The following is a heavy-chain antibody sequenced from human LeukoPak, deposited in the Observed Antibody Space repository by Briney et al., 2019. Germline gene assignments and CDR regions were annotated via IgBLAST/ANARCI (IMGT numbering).Heavy chain of an antibody. V-gene: IGHV4-59*01. D-gene: IGHD5-24*01. J-gene: IGHJ5*02. Sequence: SETLSLTCTVSGGSLSGYYWSWMRQPPGKGLEWIGYIYYSGSTNYNPSLKSRVTISVDTSKNQFSLKLSSVTAADTAVYYCARDMETWDGYNLNTWFDPWGQGILVTVSS. CDR2: IYYSGST. CDR3: ARDMETWDGYNLNTWFDP. CDR1: GGSLSGYY.